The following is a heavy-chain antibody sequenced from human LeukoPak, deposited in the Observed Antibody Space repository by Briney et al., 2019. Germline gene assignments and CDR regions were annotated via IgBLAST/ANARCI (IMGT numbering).Heavy chain of an antibody. CDR2: LQFDGSNK. D-gene: IGHD5/OR15-5a*01. J-gene: IGHJ4*02. Sequence: GGSLRLSCAASGFTFSDYGMHWVRQAPGKGLEWVAFLQFDGSNKNYGDSVKGRFTISRGNSKHTLYLQMNNLRSEDTAVYYCAKDRGSSVYVEHLDYWGQGTLVSVSS. CDR1: GFTFSDYG. V-gene: IGHV3-30*02. CDR3: AKDRGSSVYVEHLDY.